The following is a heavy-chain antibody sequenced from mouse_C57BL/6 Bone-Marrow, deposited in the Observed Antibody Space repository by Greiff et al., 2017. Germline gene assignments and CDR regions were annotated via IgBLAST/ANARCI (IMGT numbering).Heavy chain of an antibody. D-gene: IGHD4-1*01. J-gene: IGHJ1*03. V-gene: IGHV2-2*01. CDR3: ARKGSGTSSWSFDV. CDR2: IRSGGST. Sequence: VQLLQSGPGLVQPSQSLSITCTASGFSLTSYGVHWVRQSPGKGLEWLGVIRSGGSTDYNAAFISRLSISKDNTKRQVFFTMNSLQADDTAIYYCARKGSGTSSWSFDVWGTGTTVTVSS. CDR1: GFSLTSYG.